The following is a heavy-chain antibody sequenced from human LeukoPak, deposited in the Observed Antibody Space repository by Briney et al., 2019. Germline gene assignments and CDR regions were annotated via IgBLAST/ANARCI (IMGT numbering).Heavy chain of an antibody. CDR1: GFTFSSYW. CDR3: ARDMVGIAAAGLDY. V-gene: IGHV3-74*01. CDR2: INSDGSRT. Sequence: GGSLRLSCAASGFTFSSYWMHWVRQAPGKGLVWVSRINSDGSRTNYADSVKGRFTISRDNSKNTLYLQMNSLRAEDTAVYYCARDMVGIAAAGLDYWGQGTLVTVSS. J-gene: IGHJ4*02. D-gene: IGHD6-13*01.